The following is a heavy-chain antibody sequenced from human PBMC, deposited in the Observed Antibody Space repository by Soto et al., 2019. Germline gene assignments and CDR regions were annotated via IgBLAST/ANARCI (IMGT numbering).Heavy chain of an antibody. CDR1: GGSFSGYY. CDR2: INHSGST. D-gene: IGHD3-10*01. CDR3: ARAGFGYGSGSYIVY. Sequence: SETLSLTCAVYGGSFSGYYWSWIRQPPGKGLEWIGEINHSGSTNYNPSLKSRVTISVDTSKNQFSLKLSSVTAADTAVYYCARAGFGYGSGSYIVYWGQGTLVTVSS. J-gene: IGHJ4*02. V-gene: IGHV4-34*01.